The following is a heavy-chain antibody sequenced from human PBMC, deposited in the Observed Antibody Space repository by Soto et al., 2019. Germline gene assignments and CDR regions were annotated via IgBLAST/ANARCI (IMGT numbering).Heavy chain of an antibody. CDR2: IYRSGST. D-gene: IGHD3-3*01. J-gene: IGHJ4*02. Sequence: QVQLQESGPGLVKPSQTLSLTCTVFGVSLPKGDSYWGWIGQPPRKGLKWLGYIYRSGSTQCHPSIRSRVTMSLDTSKGQFSLSLTSLTVADTAVYYCARDFLDTTEDYYFASWGQGILVTVSS. CDR1: GVSLPKGDSY. CDR3: ARDFLDTTEDYYFAS. V-gene: IGHV4-30-4*01.